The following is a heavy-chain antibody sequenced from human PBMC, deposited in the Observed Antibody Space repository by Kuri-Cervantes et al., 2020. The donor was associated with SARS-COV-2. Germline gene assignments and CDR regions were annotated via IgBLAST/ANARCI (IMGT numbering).Heavy chain of an antibody. CDR3: ARKCHYNYMDV. V-gene: IGHV1-3*01. D-gene: IGHD2-2*02. CDR2: INAGNGNT. CDR1: GYTFTSYA. Sequence: ASVKVSCKASGYTFTSYAMHWVRQAPGQRLEWMGWINAGNGNTKYSQKFQGRVTITRDTSASTAYMELSGLRSEDTAVYYCARKCHYNYMDVWGKGTTITVSS. J-gene: IGHJ6*03.